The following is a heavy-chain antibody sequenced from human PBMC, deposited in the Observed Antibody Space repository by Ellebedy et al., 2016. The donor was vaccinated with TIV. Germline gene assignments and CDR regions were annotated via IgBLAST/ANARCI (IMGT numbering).Heavy chain of an antibody. CDR1: GGSISSGSYY. J-gene: IGHJ4*02. CDR3: ARAPPRN. CDR2: IYTSGST. Sequence: SETLSLXXTVSGGSISSGSYYWSWIRQPAGKGLEWIGRIYTSGSTNYNPSLKSRVTMSVDTSKNQFSLKLSSVTAADTAVYYCARAPPRNWGQGTLVTVSS. V-gene: IGHV4-61*02.